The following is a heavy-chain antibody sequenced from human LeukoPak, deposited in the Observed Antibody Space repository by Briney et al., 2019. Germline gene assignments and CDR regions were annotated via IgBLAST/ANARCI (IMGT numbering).Heavy chain of an antibody. D-gene: IGHD3-10*01. V-gene: IGHV3-23*01. J-gene: IGHJ4*02. CDR3: ANIRDSYGSEN. CDR1: GFTFSNYG. Sequence: GGSLRLSCAASGFTFSNYGMTWVRPAPGKGRWWVSSLSGDGAATYYAGSVKGRFTISRDSPKNTLYLQLSNLRVEDTAVYYCANIRDSYGSENWGQGTLVTVSS. CDR2: LSGDGAAT.